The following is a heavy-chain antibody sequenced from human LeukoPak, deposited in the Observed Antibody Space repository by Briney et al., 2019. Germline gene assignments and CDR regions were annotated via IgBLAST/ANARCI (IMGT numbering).Heavy chain of an antibody. D-gene: IGHD3-10*01. J-gene: IGHJ4*02. V-gene: IGHV4-59*12. Sequence: SETLSLTCTVSGGSISSYYWSWIRQPPGKGLEWIGYIYYSGSTNYNPSLKSRVTISVDTSKNQFSLKLSSVTAADTAVYYCARKMYGSGSSFRYWGQGTLVTVSS. CDR1: GGSISSYY. CDR3: ARKMYGSGSSFRY. CDR2: IYYSGST.